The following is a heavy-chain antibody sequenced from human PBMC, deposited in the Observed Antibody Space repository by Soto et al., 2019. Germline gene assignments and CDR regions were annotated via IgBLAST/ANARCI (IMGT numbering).Heavy chain of an antibody. D-gene: IGHD2-21*02. V-gene: IGHV1-3*01. Sequence: ASVKVSCKASGYTFTSYAMNWVRQAPGQRLEWMGWINAGNGNTKYSQKFQGRVTITRDTSASTAYMELSSLRSEDTAVYYCARAYCGGDCYIYYYYGMDVWGQGTTVTVSS. CDR3: ARAYCGGDCYIYYYYGMDV. CDR2: INAGNGNT. J-gene: IGHJ6*02. CDR1: GYTFTSYA.